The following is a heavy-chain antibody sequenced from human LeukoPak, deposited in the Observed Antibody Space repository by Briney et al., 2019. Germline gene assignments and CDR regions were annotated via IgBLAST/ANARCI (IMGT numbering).Heavy chain of an antibody. CDR2: IKSKTDGETT. D-gene: IGHD3-22*01. CDR1: GFTVSNAW. V-gene: IGHV3-15*01. J-gene: IGHJ4*02. CDR3: TTVYSASGGFYFNYCDY. Sequence: GGSLRLSCAASGFTVSNAWMSWVRQAPGKGLEWVGRIKSKTDGETTDYAAPVKGRFTISRDDSKNTLYLQMNSLKTEDTAVYYCTTVYSASGGFYFNYCDYWGQGTLVTVST.